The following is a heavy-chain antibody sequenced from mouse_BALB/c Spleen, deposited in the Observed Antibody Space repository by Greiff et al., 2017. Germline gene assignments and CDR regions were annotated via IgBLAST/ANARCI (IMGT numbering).Heavy chain of an antibody. CDR2: IYPGNGDT. CDR1: GYTFTSYI. CDR3: ARGALYAMDY. Sequence: QVQLQQPGAELVKPGASVKMSCKASGYTFTSYIMHWVKQTPGQGLEWIGAIYPGNGDTSYNQKFKGKATLTADKSSSTAYMQLSSLTSEDSAVYYCARGALYAMDYWGQGTSVTVAS. V-gene: IGHV1-12*01. D-gene: IGHD6-1*01. J-gene: IGHJ4*01.